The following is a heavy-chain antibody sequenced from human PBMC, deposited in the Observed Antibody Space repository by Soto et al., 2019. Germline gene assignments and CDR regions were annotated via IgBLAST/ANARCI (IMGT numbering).Heavy chain of an antibody. CDR1: GFTFSSYS. D-gene: IGHD6-13*01. Sequence: GGSLRLSYAASGFTFSSYSMNWVRQAPGKGLEWVSSISSSSSYIYYADSVKGRFTISRDNAKNSLYLQMNSLRAEDTAVYYCATRIAAAGTGRYYGMDVWGQGTTVTVSS. CDR3: ATRIAAAGTGRYYGMDV. J-gene: IGHJ6*02. CDR2: ISSSSSYI. V-gene: IGHV3-21*01.